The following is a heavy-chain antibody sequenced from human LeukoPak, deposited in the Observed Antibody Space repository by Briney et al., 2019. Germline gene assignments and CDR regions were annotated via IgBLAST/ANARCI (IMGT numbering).Heavy chain of an antibody. CDR3: ARGKDTFDI. CDR2: IYHGGST. Sequence: SGTLSLTCDVSGGPISTTNWWVWVRQPPGKGLEWIGEIYHGGSTNYNPSLKSRVSMSVEMSKNHFSLTLSSVTAADTAVYSCARGKDTFDIWGQGTMVTVSS. J-gene: IGHJ3*02. V-gene: IGHV4-4*02. CDR1: GGPISTTNW.